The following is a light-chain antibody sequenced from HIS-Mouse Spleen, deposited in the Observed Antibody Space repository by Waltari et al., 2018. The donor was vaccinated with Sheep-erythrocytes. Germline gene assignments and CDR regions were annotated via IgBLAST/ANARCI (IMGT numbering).Light chain of an antibody. J-gene: IGLJ2*01. CDR3: CSYAGSSTLV. CDR1: SSDVGGYNY. V-gene: IGLV2-23*01. CDR2: EGS. Sequence: QSALTQPRSVSGSPGQSVPLPCTGTSSDVGGYNYVSWYQQHPGKAPKLMIYEGSKRPSGVSNRFSGSKSGNTASLTISGLQAEDEADYYCCSYAGSSTLVFGGGTKLTVL.